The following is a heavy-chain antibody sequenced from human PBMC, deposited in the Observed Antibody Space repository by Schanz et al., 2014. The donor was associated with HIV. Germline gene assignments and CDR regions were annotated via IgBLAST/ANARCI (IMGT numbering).Heavy chain of an antibody. V-gene: IGHV3-30-3*01. Sequence: QVQLVESGGGVVQPGRSLRLSCAVSGFTFSNYAMHWVRQAPGKGLEWVAVISYDGSNKYYADSVKGRFTISRDNSKNTLYLQMNSLRADDTALYYCAKEQYGAVFDYWGQGTLVTVSS. CDR3: AKEQYGAVFDY. D-gene: IGHD4-17*01. J-gene: IGHJ4*02. CDR2: ISYDGSNK. CDR1: GFTFSNYA.